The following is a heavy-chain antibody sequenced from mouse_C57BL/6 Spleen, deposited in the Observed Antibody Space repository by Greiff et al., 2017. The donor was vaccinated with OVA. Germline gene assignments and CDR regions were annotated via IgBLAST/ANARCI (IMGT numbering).Heavy chain of an antibody. J-gene: IGHJ2*01. V-gene: IGHV5-16*01. CDR3: ARRYYSNFDY. Sequence: EVKLMDSEGGLVQPGSSMKLSCTASGFTFSDYYMAWVRQVPEKGLEWVANINYDGSSTYYLDSLKSRFIISRDNAKNILYLQMSSLKSEDTATYYCARRYYSNFDYWGQGTTLTVSS. D-gene: IGHD2-5*01. CDR1: GFTFSDYY. CDR2: INYDGSST.